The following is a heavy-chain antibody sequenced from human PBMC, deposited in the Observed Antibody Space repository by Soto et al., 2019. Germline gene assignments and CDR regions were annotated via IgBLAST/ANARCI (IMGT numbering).Heavy chain of an antibody. J-gene: IGHJ6*02. CDR1: GFTFSSYG. CDR2: IWYDGSNK. D-gene: IGHD6-13*01. CDR3: ARDRGRPQAAAAGTSRRRDYYYYGMDV. Sequence: GGSLRLSCAASGFTFSSYGMDWVRQAPGKGLEWVAVIWYDGSNKYYADSVKGRFTISRDNSKNTLYLQMNSLRAEDTAVYYCARDRGRPQAAAAGTSRRRDYYYYGMDVWGQGTRVTVSS. V-gene: IGHV3-33*01.